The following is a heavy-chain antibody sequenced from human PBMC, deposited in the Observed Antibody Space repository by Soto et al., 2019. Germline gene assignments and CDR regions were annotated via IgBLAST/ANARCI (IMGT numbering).Heavy chain of an antibody. CDR1: GGSISSSLW. V-gene: IGHV4-4*02. CDR3: ASLIRDGYNYAPFTTWEY. Sequence: SETLSLTCAVSGGSISSSLWWSWVRQPPGKGLEWIGEIYHSGITNYNPSLKSRVTISVDKSKNQFSLKLSSVTAADTAVYYCASLIRDGYNYAPFTTWEYWGQGTMVTVSS. D-gene: IGHD5-12*01. J-gene: IGHJ4*02. CDR2: IYHSGIT.